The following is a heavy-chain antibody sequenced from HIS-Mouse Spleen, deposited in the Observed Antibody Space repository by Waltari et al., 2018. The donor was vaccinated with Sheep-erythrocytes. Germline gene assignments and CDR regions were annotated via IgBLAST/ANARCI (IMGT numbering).Heavy chain of an antibody. D-gene: IGHD1-1*01. CDR2: ISSSSIYI. CDR3: ARDTGTDAFDI. CDR1: GFTFSSYS. V-gene: IGHV3-21*01. Sequence: EVQLVESGGGLVKPGGSLRLSCAASGFTFSSYSMNWVRQAPGRGLGRVSFISSSSIYIYYADSVKGRFTISRDNAKNSLYLQMNSLRAEDTAVYYCARDTGTDAFDIWGQGTMVTVSS. J-gene: IGHJ3*02.